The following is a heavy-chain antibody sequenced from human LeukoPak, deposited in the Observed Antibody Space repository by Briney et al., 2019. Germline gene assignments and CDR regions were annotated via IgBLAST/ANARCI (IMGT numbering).Heavy chain of an antibody. CDR3: AREYSSGWNDAFDI. CDR2: IIPIFGTA. CDR1: GGTFSSYA. D-gene: IGHD6-19*01. V-gene: IGHV1-69*06. J-gene: IGHJ3*02. Sequence: ASVKVSCKASGGTFSSYAISWVRQAPGQGLEWMGGIIPIFGTANYAQKFQGRVTITADKSTSTAYMELSSLRSEDTAVYYCAREYSSGWNDAFDIWGQGTMVTVSS.